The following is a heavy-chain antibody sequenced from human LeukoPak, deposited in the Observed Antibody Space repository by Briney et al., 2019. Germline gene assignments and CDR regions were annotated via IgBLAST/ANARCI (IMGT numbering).Heavy chain of an antibody. CDR2: IYHSGST. J-gene: IGHJ6*02. Sequence: SETLSLTCAVSGGSISNENWWGWVRRPPGKGLEWIGEIYHSGSTNYIPTLKSRVTISVDKSKNQFSLKLTSVTAADTAVYYCAGSPIGYGMDVWGQGTTVTVSS. CDR3: AGSPIGYGMDV. CDR1: GGSISNENW. V-gene: IGHV4-4*02.